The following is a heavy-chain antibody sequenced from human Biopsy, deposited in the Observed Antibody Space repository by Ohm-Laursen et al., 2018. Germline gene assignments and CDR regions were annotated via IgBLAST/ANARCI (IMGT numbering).Heavy chain of an antibody. CDR3: AKDRRAVAGYDAFDI. CDR1: GFTFDDYA. CDR2: ISWNSGSI. Sequence: SLRLSCTASGFTFDDYAMHWVRQAPGKGLEWVSGISWNSGSIGYADSVRGRFTISRDNAKNSLYLQMNSLRAEDTALYYCAKDRRAVAGYDAFDIWGQGTMVTVSS. V-gene: IGHV3-9*01. D-gene: IGHD6-19*01. J-gene: IGHJ3*02.